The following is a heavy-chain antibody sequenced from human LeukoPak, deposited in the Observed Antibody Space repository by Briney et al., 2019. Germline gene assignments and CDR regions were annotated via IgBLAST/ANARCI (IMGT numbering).Heavy chain of an antibody. CDR2: INPNTGVT. CDR3: ARSPLYCSATSCYTIDS. J-gene: IGHJ4*02. D-gene: IGHD2-2*02. Sequence: ASVEVSCKASEYTFSDSYMHWVRQAPGQGLEWMGWINPNTGVTKYAQKFQGRITVTRATSIRTVYMELISLRSDDTALYYCARSPLYCSATSCYTIDSWGPGTLVTVSS. CDR1: EYTFSDSY. V-gene: IGHV1-2*02.